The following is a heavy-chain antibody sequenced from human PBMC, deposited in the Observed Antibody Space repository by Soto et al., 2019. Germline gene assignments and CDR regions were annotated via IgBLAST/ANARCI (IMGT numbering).Heavy chain of an antibody. Sequence: QLQLQESGPGLVKPSETLSLTCSVSGGSISSSRSYWAWFRQPPGKELEWIANIFYAGNTYYNPSLRRRVPVSLDTSKTQFSLKLDSWTAADTAVYYCARQAAAPGIDLWFVPWGKGTLVTVSS. J-gene: IGHJ5*02. V-gene: IGHV4-39*01. CDR1: GGSISSSRSY. CDR2: IFYAGNT. CDR3: ARQAAAPGIDLWFVP. D-gene: IGHD6-13*01.